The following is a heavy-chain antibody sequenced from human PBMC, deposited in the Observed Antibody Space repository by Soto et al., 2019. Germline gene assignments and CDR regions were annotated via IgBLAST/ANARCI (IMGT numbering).Heavy chain of an antibody. CDR2: INHSGST. CDR1: GGSFSGYY. Sequence: SETLSLTCAVYGGSFSGYYWSWIRQPPGKGLEWIGEINHSGSTNYNPSLKSRVTISVDTSKNQFSLKLSSVTAADTAVYYCARVGYDILTGYSGYFDYWGQGTLVTVSS. CDR3: ARVGYDILTGYSGYFDY. J-gene: IGHJ4*02. D-gene: IGHD3-9*01. V-gene: IGHV4-34*01.